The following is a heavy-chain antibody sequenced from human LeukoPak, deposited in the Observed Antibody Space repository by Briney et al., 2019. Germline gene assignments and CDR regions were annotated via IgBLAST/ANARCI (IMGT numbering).Heavy chain of an antibody. V-gene: IGHV4-59*01. CDR1: GGSITSYY. CDR3: ARVDYYDSSGSRSYYFDL. CDR2: IYYSGST. D-gene: IGHD3-22*01. Sequence: PSETLSLTCTVSGGSITSYYWSWIRQSPGKGLEWIGYIYYSGSTNYNPSLKSRVTMSVDTSKNQFSLKLSSVTAADTAVYYCARVDYYDSSGSRSYYFDLWGRGTLVTVSS. J-gene: IGHJ2*01.